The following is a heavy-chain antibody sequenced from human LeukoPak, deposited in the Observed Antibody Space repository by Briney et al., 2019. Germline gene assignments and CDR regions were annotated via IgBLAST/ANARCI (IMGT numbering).Heavy chain of an antibody. CDR2: ICYSGST. D-gene: IGHD3-22*01. V-gene: IGHV4-39*01. Sequence: SETLSLTCTVSGGSISSSSYYWGWIRQPPGKGLEWIGSICYSGSTYYNPSLKSRVSISVDTSKNQFSLKLSSVTAADTAVYYCARQQYYYDSSGYYYVDAFDIWGQGTMVTVSS. J-gene: IGHJ3*02. CDR1: GGSISSSSYY. CDR3: ARQQYYYDSSGYYYVDAFDI.